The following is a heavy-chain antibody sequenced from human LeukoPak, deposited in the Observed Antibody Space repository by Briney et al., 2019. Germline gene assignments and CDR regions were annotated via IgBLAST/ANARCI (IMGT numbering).Heavy chain of an antibody. CDR3: ARAAASNLGYTSWYVFDP. CDR1: GGSISSGSYY. CDR2: IYRSGST. J-gene: IGHJ5*02. Sequence: SETLSLTCTVTGGSISSGSYYWSWIRQPAGKRLEWIGHIYRSGSTNYNPSLKSRVTISVDTSKNQFSLKLNSVTAADMAVYYCARAAASNLGYTSWYVFDPWGQGTLVTVSS. V-gene: IGHV4-61*09. D-gene: IGHD6-13*01.